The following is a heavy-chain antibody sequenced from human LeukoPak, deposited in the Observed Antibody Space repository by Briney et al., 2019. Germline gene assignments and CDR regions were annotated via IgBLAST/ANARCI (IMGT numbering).Heavy chain of an antibody. CDR1: GFAFGSEA. V-gene: IGHV3-23*01. D-gene: IGHD6-19*01. CDR3: AKDLAGSGWYTASDYFDY. CDR2: ISPGGGTT. Sequence: GGSLRLSCAVSGFAFGSEAMSWVRQSPARGLEWVASISPGGGTTYYADYVKGRFTISRGNSKNSLFVQMNSLRAEDTAVYYCAKDLAGSGWYTASDYFDYWGQGTLVTVSS. J-gene: IGHJ4*02.